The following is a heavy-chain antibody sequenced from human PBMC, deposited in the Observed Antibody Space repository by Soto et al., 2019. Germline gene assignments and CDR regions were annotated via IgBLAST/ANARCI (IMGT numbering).Heavy chain of an antibody. J-gene: IGHJ6*02. CDR3: ARVPNSSGWYGYYYYGMDV. Sequence: XSVKVSFNASGYTFTSYGISLVRHTPGQGLEWMGWISAYNGNTNYAQKLQGRVTMTTDTSTSTAYMELRSLRSDDTAVYYCARVPNSSGWYGYYYYGMDVWGQGTTVTVSS. D-gene: IGHD6-19*01. CDR1: GYTFTSYG. V-gene: IGHV1-18*04. CDR2: ISAYNGNT.